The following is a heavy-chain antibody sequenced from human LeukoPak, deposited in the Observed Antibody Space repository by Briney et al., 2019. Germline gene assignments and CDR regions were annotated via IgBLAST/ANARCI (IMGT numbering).Heavy chain of an antibody. Sequence: ASVKVSCKASGYTLTAYYLHWVRQATGQGLEWMGWMNPNSGNTGYAQKFQGRVTMTRNTSISTAYMELSSLRSEDTAVYYCARLVSPAFDPWGQGTLVTVSS. D-gene: IGHD5/OR15-5a*01. V-gene: IGHV1-8*02. CDR1: GYTLTAYY. J-gene: IGHJ5*02. CDR2: MNPNSGNT. CDR3: ARLVSPAFDP.